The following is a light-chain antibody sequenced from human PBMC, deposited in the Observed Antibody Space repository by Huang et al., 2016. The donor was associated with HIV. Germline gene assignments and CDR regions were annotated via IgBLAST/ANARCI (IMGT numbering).Light chain of an antibody. CDR3: QQRRDWPPYT. J-gene: IGKJ2*01. CDR1: QSVGTY. CDR2: DVS. V-gene: IGKV3-11*01. Sequence: EIVLTQSPATLSLSPGERATLSCRASQSVGTYLGWYQQKPGQAPRLLISDVSNRAAGIPARFSCSWSGTDFTLTISSLEPEDFAVYYCQQRRDWPPYTFGQGTKLEIK.